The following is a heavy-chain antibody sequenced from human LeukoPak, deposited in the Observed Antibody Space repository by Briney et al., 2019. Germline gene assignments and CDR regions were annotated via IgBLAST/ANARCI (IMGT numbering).Heavy chain of an antibody. Sequence: GGSLRLSCAASGFTFSSYAMSWVRQAPGKGLEWVSAISGSGGSTYYADSVKGRFTISRDNSKNTLYLQMNSLRAEDTAVYYCAKYGVNQPYYYDSSGTSFDYWGQGTLVTVS. CDR1: GFTFSSYA. J-gene: IGHJ4*02. CDR3: AKYGVNQPYYYDSSGTSFDY. D-gene: IGHD3-22*01. CDR2: ISGSGGST. V-gene: IGHV3-23*01.